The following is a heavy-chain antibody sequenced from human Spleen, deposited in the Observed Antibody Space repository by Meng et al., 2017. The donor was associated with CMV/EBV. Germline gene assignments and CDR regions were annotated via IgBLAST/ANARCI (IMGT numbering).Heavy chain of an antibody. D-gene: IGHD6-19*01. Sequence: ISSNRFYWGWIRQSPGKGLGWIGSISHSGSTYYNPSLKSRVTMSVDTSQNQFSLRLPSVTAADTAVYYCARTYSSGWFGVGGNYFDDWGQGTLVTVSS. CDR3: ARTYSSGWFGVGGNYFDD. CDR2: ISHSGST. J-gene: IGHJ4*02. V-gene: IGHV4-39*01. CDR1: ISSNRFY.